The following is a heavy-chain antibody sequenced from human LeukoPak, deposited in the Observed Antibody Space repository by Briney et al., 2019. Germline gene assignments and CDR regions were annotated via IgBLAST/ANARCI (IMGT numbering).Heavy chain of an antibody. V-gene: IGHV5-51*07. CDR3: AMDSNRIAVTQIFDY. J-gene: IGHJ4*02. CDR1: GYSFTSYW. D-gene: IGHD6-19*01. Sequence: GESLKISCKGSGYSFTSYWIGWVHQMPGKGLEWMGIIYPGDSDTRYSPSFQGQVTISADKSISTAYLQWSSLKASDTTMYYCAMDSNRIAVTQIFDYWGQGTLVTVSS. CDR2: IYPGDSDT.